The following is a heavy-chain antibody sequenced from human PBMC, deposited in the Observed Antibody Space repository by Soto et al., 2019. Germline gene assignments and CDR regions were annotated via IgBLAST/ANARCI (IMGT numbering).Heavy chain of an antibody. CDR2: ISGSGGST. J-gene: IGHJ5*02. V-gene: IGHV3-23*01. CDR1: GFTFSSYA. Sequence: EVQLLESGGGLVQPGGSLRLSCAASGFTFSSYAMSWVRQAPGKGLEWVSAISGSGGSTYYADSVKGRFTISRNDSKDTLYLQMNSLGAEDTAVYYGAKGAVAVPPVGVTLGVWGWFALGGQGTLVTVSS. CDR3: AKGAVAVPPVGVTLGVWGWFAL. D-gene: IGHD3-16*01.